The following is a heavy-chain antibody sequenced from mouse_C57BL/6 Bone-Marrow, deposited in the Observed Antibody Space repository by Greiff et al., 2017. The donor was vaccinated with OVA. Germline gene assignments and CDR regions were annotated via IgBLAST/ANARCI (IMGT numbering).Heavy chain of an antibody. Sequence: EVQRVESGGGFVQPGESLKLSCESNEYEFPSHDMSWVRKTPEKRLELVAAINSDGGSTYYPDTMERRFIISRDNTKKTLYLQRSSLRSEDTALYYCARHYYGSKGLYAMDYWGQGTSVTVSS. D-gene: IGHD1-1*01. V-gene: IGHV5-2*01. CDR3: ARHYYGSKGLYAMDY. CDR1: EYEFPSHD. J-gene: IGHJ4*01. CDR2: INSDGGST.